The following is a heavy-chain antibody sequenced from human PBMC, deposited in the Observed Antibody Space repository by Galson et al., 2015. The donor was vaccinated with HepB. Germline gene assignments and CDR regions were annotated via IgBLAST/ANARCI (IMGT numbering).Heavy chain of an antibody. D-gene: IGHD3-9*01. CDR2: IIPIFGTA. CDR3: AITGTPDYDILTGPRDYYYYYGMDV. CDR1: GGTFSSYA. Sequence: SVKVSCKASGGTFSSYAISWVRQAPGQGLEWMGGIIPIFGTANYAQKFQGRVTITADESTSTAYMELSSLRSEDTAVYYCAITGTPDYDILTGPRDYYYYYGMDVWGQGTTVTVSS. J-gene: IGHJ6*02. V-gene: IGHV1-69*13.